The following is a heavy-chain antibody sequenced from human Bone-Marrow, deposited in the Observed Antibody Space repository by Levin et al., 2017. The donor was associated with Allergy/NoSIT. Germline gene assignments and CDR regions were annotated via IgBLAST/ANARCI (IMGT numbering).Heavy chain of an antibody. CDR2: IRSKANSYAT. D-gene: IGHD2-2*01. CDR3: TLVVVVPGSYYYYMDG. V-gene: IGHV3-73*01. Sequence: GESLKISCAASGFTFSGSAMHWVRQASGKGLEWVGRIRSKANSYATAYAASVKGRFTISRDDSKNTAYLQMNSLKTEDTAVYYCTLVVVVPGSYYYYMDGWGKGTTVTVSS. J-gene: IGHJ6*03. CDR1: GFTFSGSA.